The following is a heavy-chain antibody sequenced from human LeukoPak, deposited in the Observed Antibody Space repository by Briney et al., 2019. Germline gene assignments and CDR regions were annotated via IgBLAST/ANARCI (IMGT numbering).Heavy chain of an antibody. CDR3: AKDPRGQWLVYYFDY. Sequence: GGSLRLSCAASRFTLSSYVMHGVRQAPGKGLEWVAVISYDGSNKYYADSVKGRFTISRDNSENTLYLQMNSLRAEDTAVYYCAKDPRGQWLVYYFDYWGQGTLVTVSS. V-gene: IGHV3-30*18. CDR2: ISYDGSNK. D-gene: IGHD6-19*01. J-gene: IGHJ4*02. CDR1: RFTLSSYV.